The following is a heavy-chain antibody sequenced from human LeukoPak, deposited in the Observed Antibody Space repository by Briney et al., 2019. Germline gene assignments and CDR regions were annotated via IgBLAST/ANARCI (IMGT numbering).Heavy chain of an antibody. CDR3: AKRGVVIRVILVGFHKEAYYFDS. CDR1: GITLSNYG. Sequence: SGGSLRLSCTVSGITLSNYGMSWVRQAPGKGLEWVAGISGSGGRTNYADSVKGRFTISRDNPKNTLYLQMNSLRAEDTAVYPCAKRGVVIRVILVGFHKEAYYFDSWGQGTLVTVSS. CDR2: ISGSGGRT. J-gene: IGHJ4*02. V-gene: IGHV3-23*01. D-gene: IGHD3-22*01.